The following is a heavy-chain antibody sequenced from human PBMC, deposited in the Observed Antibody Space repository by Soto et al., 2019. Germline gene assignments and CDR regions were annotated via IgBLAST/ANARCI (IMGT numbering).Heavy chain of an antibody. J-gene: IGHJ6*02. D-gene: IGHD2-15*01. CDR1: GGSISSGDYY. CDR2: IYYSGST. V-gene: IGHV4-30-4*01. Sequence: SLTCTVSGGSISSGDYYWSWIRQPPGKGLEWIGYIYYSGSTYYNPSLKSRVTISVDTSKNQFSLKLSSVTAADTAVYYCAREGRGIRRRYAMDVWGQGTTVTVSS. CDR3: AREGRGIRRRYAMDV.